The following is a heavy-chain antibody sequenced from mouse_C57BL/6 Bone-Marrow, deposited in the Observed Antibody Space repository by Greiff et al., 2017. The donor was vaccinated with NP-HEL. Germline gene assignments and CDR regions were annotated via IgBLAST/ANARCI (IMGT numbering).Heavy chain of an antibody. V-gene: IGHV1-82*01. D-gene: IGHD1-1*01. CDR2: IYPGDGDT. J-gene: IGHJ3*01. CDR1: GYAFSSSW. Sequence: QVQLQQSGPELVKPGASVKISCKASGYAFSSSWMNWVKQRPGKGLEWIGRIYPGDGDTNYNGKFKGKATLTADKSSSTAYMQLSSLTSEDSAVYFCARAIYYYAWFAYWGQGTLVTVSA. CDR3: ARAIYYYAWFAY.